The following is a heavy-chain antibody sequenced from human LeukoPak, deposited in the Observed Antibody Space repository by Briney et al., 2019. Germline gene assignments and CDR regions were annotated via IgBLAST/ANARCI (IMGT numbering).Heavy chain of an antibody. Sequence: GGSLRLSCAASGFTFSSYGMHWVRQAPGKGLEWVAFIRYDGSNKYYADSVKGRFTISRDNSKNTLYLQMNSLRAEDTAVYYCAKPRTYCGGDCYDGFDIWGQGTMVTVSS. CDR2: IRYDGSNK. CDR1: GFTFSSYG. J-gene: IGHJ3*02. D-gene: IGHD2-21*02. V-gene: IGHV3-30*02. CDR3: AKPRTYCGGDCYDGFDI.